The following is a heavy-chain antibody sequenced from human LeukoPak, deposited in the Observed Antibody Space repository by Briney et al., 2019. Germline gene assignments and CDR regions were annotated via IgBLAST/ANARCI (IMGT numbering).Heavy chain of an antibody. Sequence: GASVKVSCKASGNTFTSYYMHWVRQAPGQGLEWMGIINPSGGSTSYAQKFQGRVTMTRDMSTSTVYMELSSLRSEDTAVYYCASGPATGTTLYYWGQGTLVTVSS. J-gene: IGHJ4*02. CDR2: INPSGGST. D-gene: IGHD1-7*01. V-gene: IGHV1-46*01. CDR1: GNTFTSYY. CDR3: ASGPATGTTLYY.